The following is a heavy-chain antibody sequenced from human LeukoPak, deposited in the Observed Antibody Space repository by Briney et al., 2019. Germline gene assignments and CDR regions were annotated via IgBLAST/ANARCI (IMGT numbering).Heavy chain of an antibody. CDR1: GGSISSYY. V-gene: IGHV4-59*01. D-gene: IGHD3-22*01. Sequence: SETLSLTCTVSGGSISSYYWSWIRQPPGKGLEWIGYIYYSGSTNYNPSLKSRVTISVDTSKNQFSLKLSSVTAADTAVYYCAREKYYYGSSGYRDHMDVWGKGTTVTVSS. CDR2: IYYSGST. CDR3: AREKYYYGSSGYRDHMDV. J-gene: IGHJ6*03.